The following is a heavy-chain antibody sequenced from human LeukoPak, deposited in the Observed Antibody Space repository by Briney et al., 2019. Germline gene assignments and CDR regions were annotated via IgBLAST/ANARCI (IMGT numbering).Heavy chain of an antibody. CDR3: TRDRGAYNLYDY. Sequence: GGSLRLSCTASGFTFSGYSMNWIRQAPGKGLEWVSSFGTRSTSIYHAGSVKGRFAISRDNAKNSLYLQMNSLRAEDTAVYHCTRDRGAYNLYDYWGQGTLVTVSS. J-gene: IGHJ4*02. V-gene: IGHV3-21*03. CDR1: GFTFSGYS. D-gene: IGHD1-1*01. CDR2: FGTRSTSI.